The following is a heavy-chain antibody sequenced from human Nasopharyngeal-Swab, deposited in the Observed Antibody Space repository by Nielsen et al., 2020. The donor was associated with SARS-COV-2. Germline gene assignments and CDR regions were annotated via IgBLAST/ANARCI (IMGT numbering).Heavy chain of an antibody. V-gene: IGHV1-3*01. J-gene: IGHJ4*02. Sequence: ASVKVSCKASGYTFTSYYMHWVRQAPGQRLEWMGWINAGNGNTKYSQKFQGRVTITRDTSASTAYMELSSLRSEDTAVYYCARVWQLWESDYWGQGTLVTVSS. CDR1: GYTFTSYY. CDR2: INAGNGNT. CDR3: ARVWQLWESDY. D-gene: IGHD5-18*01.